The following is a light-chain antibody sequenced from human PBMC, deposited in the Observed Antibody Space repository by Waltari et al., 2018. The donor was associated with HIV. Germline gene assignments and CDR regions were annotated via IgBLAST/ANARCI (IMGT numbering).Light chain of an antibody. Sequence: EIVMTQSPATLSVSPGERATLSCRASQSVSSNLAWYQQQPGQAPRRLIYGASTRATGIPARFSGSGSGTEFTLTISSLQSEDFAVYYCQQYNNWPLTFGGGTKVKIK. CDR1: QSVSSN. CDR2: GAS. J-gene: IGKJ4*01. CDR3: QQYNNWPLT. V-gene: IGKV3-15*01.